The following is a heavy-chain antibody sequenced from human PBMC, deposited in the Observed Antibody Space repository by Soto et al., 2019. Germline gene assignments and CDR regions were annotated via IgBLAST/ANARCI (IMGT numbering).Heavy chain of an antibody. J-gene: IGHJ6*02. CDR1: VGSISSGDYY. V-gene: IGHV4-30-4*01. CDR3: ARDTNHYYYGMDV. D-gene: IGHD2-8*01. Sequence: SETLSLTCTVSVGSISSGDYYWSWIRQPPGKGLEWIGYIYYSGSTYYNPSLKSRVTISVDTSKNQFSLKLSSVTAADTAVYYCARDTNHYYYGMDVWGQGTTVTVSS. CDR2: IYYSGST.